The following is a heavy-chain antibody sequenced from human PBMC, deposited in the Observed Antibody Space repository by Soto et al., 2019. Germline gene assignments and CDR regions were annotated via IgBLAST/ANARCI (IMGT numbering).Heavy chain of an antibody. J-gene: IGHJ5*02. CDR1: GYNFANYW. V-gene: IGHV5-51*01. CDR3: AGQPETGSNNWFDP. CDR2: FYPGDSAV. D-gene: IGHD1-26*01. Sequence: PGEYLKISCQTSGYNFANYWVVWVLQLPGESLEWMGTFYPGDSAVRYSPSFQGLVTMSVDKSINTAYLQWGSLKASDTAMYYCAGQPETGSNNWFDPWGRGTMVTVSS.